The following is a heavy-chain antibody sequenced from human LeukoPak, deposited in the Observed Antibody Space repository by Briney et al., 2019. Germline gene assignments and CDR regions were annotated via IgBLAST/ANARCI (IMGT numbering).Heavy chain of an antibody. CDR3: ARSSQWLRLRGLDY. CDR1: GGSFSGYY. D-gene: IGHD5-12*01. CDR2: INHSGST. V-gene: IGHV4-34*01. J-gene: IGHJ4*02. Sequence: SETLSLTCAVYGGSFSGYYWSWIRQPPGKGLEWIGEINHSGSTNYNPSLKSRVTISVDTPKNQFSLKLSSVTAADTAVYYCARSSQWLRLRGLDYWGQGTLVTVSS.